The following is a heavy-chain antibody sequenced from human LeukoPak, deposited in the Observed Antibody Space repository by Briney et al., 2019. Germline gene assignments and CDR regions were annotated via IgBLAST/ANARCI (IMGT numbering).Heavy chain of an antibody. Sequence: GGSLRLSCAASGFTFSSYAMHWVRQAPGKGLEYVSAISSNGDSTYYANSVKGRFTISRDNSKNTLYLQMGSLRAEDMAVYYCARAPRIGGTYSYYYYGMDVWGQGTTVTVSS. CDR2: ISSNGDST. CDR1: GFTFSSYA. J-gene: IGHJ6*02. CDR3: ARAPRIGGTYSYYYYGMDV. V-gene: IGHV3-64*01. D-gene: IGHD1-26*01.